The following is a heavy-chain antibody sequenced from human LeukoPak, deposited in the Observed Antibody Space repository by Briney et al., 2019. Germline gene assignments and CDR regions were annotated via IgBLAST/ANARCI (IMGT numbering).Heavy chain of an antibody. CDR2: INPSGGST. V-gene: IGHV1-46*01. CDR3: ARDRNRDGYLDY. Sequence: GASVKVSCKASGYTFTSYYMHWVRHAPGQGLEWMGIINPSGGSTSYAQKFQGRVTMTRDMSTSTVYMELSSLRSEDTAVYYCARDRNRDGYLDYWGQGTLVTVSS. CDR1: GYTFTSYY. J-gene: IGHJ4*02. D-gene: IGHD5-24*01.